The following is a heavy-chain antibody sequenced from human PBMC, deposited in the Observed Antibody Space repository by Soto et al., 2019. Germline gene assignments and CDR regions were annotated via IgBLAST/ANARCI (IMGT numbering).Heavy chain of an antibody. V-gene: IGHV1-18*04. J-gene: IGHJ5*02. CDR3: ARGPRYCSTTSCFSGVTWFDP. D-gene: IGHD2-2*01. Sequence: ASVKVSCKASGYTFTIYGISGVLQAPLQGRDGMGWISSFNGNTNYAQKVQGRVTMTTDTSTSTTYMELRSLRSDDTAVYYCARGPRYCSTTSCFSGVTWFDPWGQGTLVTVSS. CDR2: ISSFNGNT. CDR1: GYTFTIYG.